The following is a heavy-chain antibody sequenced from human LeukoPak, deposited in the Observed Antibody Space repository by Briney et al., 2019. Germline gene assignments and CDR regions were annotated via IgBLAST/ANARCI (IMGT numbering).Heavy chain of an antibody. CDR3: AKSDIVVVPAANMGVY. J-gene: IGHJ4*02. V-gene: IGHV3-23*01. CDR1: GFTFSSYA. D-gene: IGHD2-2*01. CDR2: ISGSGGST. Sequence: PGGSLRLSCAASGFTFSSYAMSWVRQAPGKGLEWVSAISGSGGSTYYADSVKGRFTISRDNSKNTLYLQMNSLRAEDTAVYYCAKSDIVVVPAANMGVYWGQGTLVTVSS.